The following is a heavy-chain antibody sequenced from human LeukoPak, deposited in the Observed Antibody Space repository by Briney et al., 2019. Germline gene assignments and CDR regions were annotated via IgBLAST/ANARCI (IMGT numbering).Heavy chain of an antibody. J-gene: IGHJ2*01. D-gene: IGHD4-11*01. CDR2: LTGSGDNT. V-gene: IGHV3-23*01. CDR1: GFTFRNYA. Sequence: GGSLRLSCAASGFTFRNYAMTWVRQAPGKGLEWVSALTGSGDNTYYADSVKGRFTISRDNSKNTLFLQTTSLRAEDTALYYCARIHDYSNYFHWYFDLRGRGTLVTVSS. CDR3: ARIHDYSNYFHWYFDL.